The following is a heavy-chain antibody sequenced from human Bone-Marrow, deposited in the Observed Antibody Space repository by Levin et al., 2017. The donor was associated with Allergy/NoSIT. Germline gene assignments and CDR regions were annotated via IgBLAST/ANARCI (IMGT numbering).Heavy chain of an antibody. CDR1: GAPIINGNYY. D-gene: IGHD1-26*01. J-gene: IGHJ4*02. Sequence: SQTLSLTCTVSGAPIINGNYYWSWIRQHPGEGLDWIGYIYRSGSTYYRPSLNSRVTISLDTSKNQFSLNLSSVTDADTAVYYCARDRGVGARVFDYWGQGILVTVSS. CDR2: IYRSGST. V-gene: IGHV4-31*03. CDR3: ARDRGVGARVFDY.